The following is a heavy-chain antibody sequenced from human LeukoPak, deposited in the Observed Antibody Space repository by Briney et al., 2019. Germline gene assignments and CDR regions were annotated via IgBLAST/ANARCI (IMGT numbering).Heavy chain of an antibody. V-gene: IGHV4-39*07. CDR3: ARGRVGAFDY. CDR2: IYYSGST. CDR1: GGSISSSSYY. Sequence: SETLSLTCTVSGGSISSSSYYWGWIRQPPGKGLEWIGSIYYSGSTYYNPSLKSRVTISVDTSKNQFSLKLSSVTAADTAVYYCARGRVGAFDYWGQGTLVTVSS. D-gene: IGHD1-26*01. J-gene: IGHJ4*02.